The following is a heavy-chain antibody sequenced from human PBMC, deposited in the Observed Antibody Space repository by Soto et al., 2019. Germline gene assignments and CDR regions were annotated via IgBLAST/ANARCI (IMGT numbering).Heavy chain of an antibody. J-gene: IGHJ6*02. CDR2: ISYDGNNE. CDR3: ARDRATLTYYFYGMDV. D-gene: IGHD5-12*01. CDR1: GFTFSSYA. Sequence: QVQLEESGGGVVQPGRSLRLSCAASGFTFSSYAMYWVRQAPGKGLEWVAVISYDGNNEYYADSVKGRFTISRDNSKNXLYPQMNSLRAEDTALYYCARDRATLTYYFYGMDVWGHGTTVTVSS. V-gene: IGHV3-30-3*01.